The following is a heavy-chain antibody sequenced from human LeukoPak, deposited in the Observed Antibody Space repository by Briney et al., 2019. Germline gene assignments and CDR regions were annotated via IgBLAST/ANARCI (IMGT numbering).Heavy chain of an antibody. J-gene: IGHJ4*02. CDR1: GGSINNYY. V-gene: IGHV4-59*08. Sequence: SETLSLTCTVSGGSINNYYWSWIRQPPGKGLEWIAYIYETGHTGYNPSLKTRVTISLDTSKNQFSLKLNSVTAADAAVYYCARHFLRGGFDSWGQGTLVAVSS. D-gene: IGHD5-12*01. CDR2: IYETGHT. CDR3: ARHFLRGGFDS.